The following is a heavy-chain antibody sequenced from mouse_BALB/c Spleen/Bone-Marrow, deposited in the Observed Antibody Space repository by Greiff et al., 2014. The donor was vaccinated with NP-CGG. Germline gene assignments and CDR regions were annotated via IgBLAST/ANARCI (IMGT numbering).Heavy chain of an antibody. Sequence: QVQLQQPGAELVRPGASVKLSCKASGYTFTSYWINWVKQRPGQGLEWIGNIYPSDSYTNYNQKFKDKATLTVDKSSTTAYMQLSSPTSEDTAVYYCTRGGSSPYYFDYWGQGTTPTVSS. CDR3: TRGGSSPYYFDY. V-gene: IGHV1-69*02. CDR1: GYTFTSYW. CDR2: IYPSDSYT. J-gene: IGHJ2*01. D-gene: IGHD1-1*01.